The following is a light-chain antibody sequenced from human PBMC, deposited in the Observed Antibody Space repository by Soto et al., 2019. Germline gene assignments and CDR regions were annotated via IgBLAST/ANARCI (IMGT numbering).Light chain of an antibody. V-gene: IGLV2-14*01. CDR1: SSDVGGHNY. J-gene: IGLJ3*02. Sequence: QSALTQPASVSGSPGQSITITCTGTSSDVGGHNYVSWYQQHPGKAPKLLIYDVSNRPSEISNRFSGSKSGTSASLAISGLRSEDEADYFCATWDDSLISPVFGGGTKVTVL. CDR2: DVS. CDR3: ATWDDSLISPV.